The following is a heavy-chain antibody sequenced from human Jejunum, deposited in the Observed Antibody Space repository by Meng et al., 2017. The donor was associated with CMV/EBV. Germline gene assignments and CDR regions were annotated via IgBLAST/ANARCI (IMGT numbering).Heavy chain of an antibody. CDR3: ARGGSGYPFFDY. CDR1: GTSVRSSNW. J-gene: IGHJ4*02. D-gene: IGHD3-22*01. V-gene: IGHV4-4*02. CDR2: MYHSGDT. Sequence: QVHVQESGPGLVKPSGTLSLSCAVSGTSVRSSNWWSWVRQPPGKGLEWIGEMYHSGDTNYNPSLKSRITISVDTSKNQFFLKVTSVTAADTAFYYCARGGSGYPFFDYWGQVILVTVSS.